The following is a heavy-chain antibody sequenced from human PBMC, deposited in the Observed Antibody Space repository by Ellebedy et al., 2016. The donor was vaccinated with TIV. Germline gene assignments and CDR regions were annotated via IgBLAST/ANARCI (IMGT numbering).Heavy chain of an antibody. Sequence: GGSLRLXCATSGFSFSTSAMHWVRQAPGKGLQWVAVLSYDGSNEYYGGSVKGRFTISRDISKNTLYLHMNSLRPDDTAVYYCARDGVLTGAFDLWGQGTMLTVSS. CDR1: GFSFSTSA. CDR3: ARDGVLTGAFDL. D-gene: IGHD3-9*01. V-gene: IGHV3-30-3*01. J-gene: IGHJ3*01. CDR2: LSYDGSNE.